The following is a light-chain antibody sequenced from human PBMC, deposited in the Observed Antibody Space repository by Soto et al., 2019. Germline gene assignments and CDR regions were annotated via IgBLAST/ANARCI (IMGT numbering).Light chain of an antibody. CDR2: GNS. Sequence: QSVLTQPPSVSGAPGQRVTISCTGSSSNIGAGYDVHWYQQLPGTAPKLLIYGNSNRPSGVPDRFSGSKSGTSASLAIPGLQAEDEADYSCQSYDSSLSGYVFGTGTKLTVL. CDR1: SSNIGAGYD. CDR3: QSYDSSLSGYV. J-gene: IGLJ1*01. V-gene: IGLV1-40*01.